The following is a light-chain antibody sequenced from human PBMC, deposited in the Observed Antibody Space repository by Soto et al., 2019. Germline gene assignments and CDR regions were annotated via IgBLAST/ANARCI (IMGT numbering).Light chain of an antibody. V-gene: IGKV3-11*01. CDR1: QSVSSN. CDR3: QQRSNWPT. Sequence: IVMTQSPVALAVSPGERSTLSCRASQSVSSNLAWYQQKPGQAPSLLIYAASSRATGIPDRFSGSGSGTDFTLTISSLEPEDFAVYYCQQRSNWPTFGQGTKVDI. CDR2: AAS. J-gene: IGKJ1*01.